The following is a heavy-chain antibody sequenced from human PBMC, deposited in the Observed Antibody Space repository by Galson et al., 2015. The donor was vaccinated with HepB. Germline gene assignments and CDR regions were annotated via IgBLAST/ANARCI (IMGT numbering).Heavy chain of an antibody. CDR3: ARSEYGLGIDS. V-gene: IGHV5-51*03. J-gene: IGHJ5*01. D-gene: IGHD7-27*01. CDR1: GDTFTSYW. CDR2: IFPGDSDT. Sequence: QSGAEVKKPGESLKISCKTSGDTFTSYWIVWVRQMPGKGLEWMGIIFPGDSDTRYSPSFQGQVTISGDKSNNTAYLQWSSLKASDTAMYYCARSEYGLGIDSWGQGTLVTVSS.